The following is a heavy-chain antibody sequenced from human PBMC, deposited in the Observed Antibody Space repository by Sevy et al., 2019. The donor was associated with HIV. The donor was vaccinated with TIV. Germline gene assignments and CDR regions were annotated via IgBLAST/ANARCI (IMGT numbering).Heavy chain of an antibody. V-gene: IGHV3-33*08. J-gene: IGHJ4*01. CDR1: GFTFSNYA. D-gene: IGHD6-13*01. CDR2: IWYDGSNK. Sequence: GGSLRLSCAASGFTFSNYAIHWVRQAPGKGLEWVALIWYDGSNKYYADSVKGRFTISRDNSKNTVYLQMNSRRAEDTAMYYGARAGIGALGDYWGHGTLVTVSS. CDR3: ARAGIGALGDY.